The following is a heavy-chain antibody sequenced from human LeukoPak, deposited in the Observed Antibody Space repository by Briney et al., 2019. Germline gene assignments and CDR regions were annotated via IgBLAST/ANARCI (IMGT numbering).Heavy chain of an antibody. J-gene: IGHJ4*02. D-gene: IGHD3-16*01. Sequence: GGSLRLSCAASGFSFSLYGMNWVRQAPGKGLEWVASISPSSTYTFYGGAVKGRFTISRDDTTNSVHLQMNSLGPEDTAVYYCARVAYTYVFDFWGQGTLLTVSS. CDR3: ARVAYTYVFDF. V-gene: IGHV3-21*01. CDR2: ISPSSTYT. CDR1: GFSFSLYG.